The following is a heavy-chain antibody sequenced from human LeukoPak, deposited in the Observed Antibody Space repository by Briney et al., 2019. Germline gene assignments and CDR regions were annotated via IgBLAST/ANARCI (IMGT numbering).Heavy chain of an antibody. J-gene: IGHJ3*02. CDR1: GYTSTSYD. CDR2: MNPNSGNT. CDR3: ARAAGLWSIYDAFDI. Sequence: ASVKVSCKASGYTSTSYDINWVRQATGQGLEWMGWMNPNSGNTGYAQKFQGRVTMTRNTSISTAYMQLSSLRSEDTAVYYCARAAGLWSIYDAFDIWGQGTMVTVSS. D-gene: IGHD5-18*01. V-gene: IGHV1-8*01.